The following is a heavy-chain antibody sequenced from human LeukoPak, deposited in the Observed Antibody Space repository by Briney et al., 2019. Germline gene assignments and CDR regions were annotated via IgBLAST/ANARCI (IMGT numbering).Heavy chain of an antibody. CDR1: GYTFTDYN. CDR3: ARFAQARGSWFDP. J-gene: IGHJ5*02. V-gene: IGHV1-2*02. CDR2: ISPSSGGT. D-gene: IGHD3-16*01. Sequence: ASVKVSCKASGYTFTDYNIHWVRQAPGQGLEWMGWISPSSGGTNYAQKFQGRVTMTRDTSITTAYMELSRLRSDDTAMYYCARFAQARGSWFDPWGQGTLVTVSS.